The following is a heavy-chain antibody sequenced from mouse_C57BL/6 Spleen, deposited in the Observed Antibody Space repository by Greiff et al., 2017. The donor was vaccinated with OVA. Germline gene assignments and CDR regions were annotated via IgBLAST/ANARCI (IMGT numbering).Heavy chain of an antibody. Sequence: EVKLQESGPGLVKPSQSLSLTCSVTGYSITSGYYWNWIRQFPGNKLEWMGYISYDGSNNYNPSLKNRISITRDTSKNQFFLKLNSVTTEDTATYYCARKPSHWYFDVWGTGTTVTVSS. CDR1: GYSITSGYY. CDR3: ARKPSHWYFDV. J-gene: IGHJ1*03. CDR2: ISYDGSN. V-gene: IGHV3-6*01.